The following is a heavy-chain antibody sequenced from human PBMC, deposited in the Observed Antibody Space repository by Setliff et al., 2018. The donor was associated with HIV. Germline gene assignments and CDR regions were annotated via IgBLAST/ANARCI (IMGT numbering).Heavy chain of an antibody. CDR3: AKDWRHGYDLNFDY. V-gene: IGHV3-23*01. CDR2: ISGGGAST. D-gene: IGHD5-12*01. J-gene: IGHJ4*02. Sequence: PGGSLRLSCAASGFTFSSYAISWVRQAPGKGLEWVSGISGGGASTYYADSVKGRFTVSRDNSKNTVYLQMNSLRAEDTAEYYCAKDWRHGYDLNFDYWGQGTLVTVSS. CDR1: GFTFSSYA.